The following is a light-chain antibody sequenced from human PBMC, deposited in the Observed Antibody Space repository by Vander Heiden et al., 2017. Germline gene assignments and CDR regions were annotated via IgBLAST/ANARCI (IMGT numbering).Light chain of an antibody. CDR1: RAILSSSNNKNY. J-gene: IGKJ2*01. Sequence: DIVMTQSPDSLAVSLGERATINCKSSRAILSSSNNKNYLAWYQQKPGQPPKLLLYWASTRESGVPDRFSGSGSGTDFTLTISSLQAEDVAVYHCHQDDVSPNTFGQGTKLEIK. CDR2: WAS. CDR3: HQDDVSPNT. V-gene: IGKV4-1*01.